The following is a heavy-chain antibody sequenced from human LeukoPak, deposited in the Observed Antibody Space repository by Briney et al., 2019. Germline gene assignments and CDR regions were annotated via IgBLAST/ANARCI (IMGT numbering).Heavy chain of an antibody. CDR3: ARDXDLFDY. CDR1: GFTFSSYS. V-gene: IGHV3-21*01. Sequence: GGSLRLSCAASGFTFSSYSMNWVRQAPGKGLEWVSSIXXXXSYXXXXXSXXXRFTISRDNAKNSLYLQMNSLRAEDTAVYYCARDXDLFDYWGQGTLVTVSS. CDR2: IXXXXSYX. J-gene: IGHJ4*02.